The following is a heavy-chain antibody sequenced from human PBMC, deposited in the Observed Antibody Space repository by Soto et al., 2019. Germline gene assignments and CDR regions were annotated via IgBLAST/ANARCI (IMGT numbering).Heavy chain of an antibody. V-gene: IGHV3-30*18. J-gene: IGHJ5*02. CDR3: AKSNGGNVRYNWFDP. D-gene: IGHD2-15*01. CDR2: ISFDESNE. CDR1: GFPFSIYD. Sequence: GGSLRLSCAASGFPFSIYDMLWVRQSPGKGLEWVAVISFDESNEYYADSVKGRFTISRDNSKNTLYLQMNSLRAEDTAVYYCAKSNGGNVRYNWFDPWGQGALVTVSS.